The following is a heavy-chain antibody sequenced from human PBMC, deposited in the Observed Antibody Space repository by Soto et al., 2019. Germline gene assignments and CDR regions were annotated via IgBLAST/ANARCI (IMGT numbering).Heavy chain of an antibody. J-gene: IGHJ4*01. V-gene: IGHV1-18*01. CDR3: GGGGGRDVHPFDY. CDR1: GYTFVTFV. Sequence: ASVKVSCKTSGYTFVTFVITWFRQAPGHGLEWMGWLNTYNSQVPFPQFTGRTRYAEDFQGRVAMTADISTSTAYMELTSLRSDATAFYYGGGGGGRDVHPFDYWG. D-gene: IGHD3-16*01. CDR2: LNTYNSQVPFPQFTGRT.